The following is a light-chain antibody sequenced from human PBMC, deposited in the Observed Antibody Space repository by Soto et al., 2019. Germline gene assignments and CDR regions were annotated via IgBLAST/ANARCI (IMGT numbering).Light chain of an antibody. CDR3: QQPNGYSARM. CDR1: QSISTW. V-gene: IGKV1-5*01. CDR2: GAS. J-gene: IGKJ1*01. Sequence: DIQMTQSPSTLSASAGDRVTITCRASQSISTWLAWYQQKPGKAPKLLIYGASSLASGVPSRFSGSGSGTEFTLTISSLQPDDFANYYCQQPNGYSARMFRHGTKADIK.